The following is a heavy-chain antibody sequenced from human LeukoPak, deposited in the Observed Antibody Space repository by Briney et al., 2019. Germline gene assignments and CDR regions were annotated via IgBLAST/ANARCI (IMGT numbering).Heavy chain of an antibody. CDR3: AKAIYDHVWGSYRYIDY. Sequence: GGSLRLSCAASGFTFSSYAMSWVRQAPGKGLEWVSAISGSGGSTYYADSVKGRFTISRDNSKNTLYLQMNSLRAEDTAVYYCAKAIYDHVWGSYRYIDYWGQGTLVTVSS. CDR2: ISGSGGST. D-gene: IGHD3-16*02. V-gene: IGHV3-23*01. J-gene: IGHJ4*02. CDR1: GFTFSSYA.